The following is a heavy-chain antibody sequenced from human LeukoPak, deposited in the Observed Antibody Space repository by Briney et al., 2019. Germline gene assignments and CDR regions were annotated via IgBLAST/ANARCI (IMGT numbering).Heavy chain of an antibody. V-gene: IGHV4-4*07. CDR1: GASISSYY. J-gene: IGHJ5*02. Sequence: SGTLSLTCTVSGASISSYYWSWIRQPAGKGLEWIGRIYTSGSTNYNPSLKSRVTMSVDTSKNQFSLKLSSVTAADTAVYYCARDQGRYYYGSGSYYSTEVGFDPWGQGTLVTVSS. CDR3: ARDQGRYYYGSGSYYSTEVGFDP. CDR2: IYTSGST. D-gene: IGHD3-10*01.